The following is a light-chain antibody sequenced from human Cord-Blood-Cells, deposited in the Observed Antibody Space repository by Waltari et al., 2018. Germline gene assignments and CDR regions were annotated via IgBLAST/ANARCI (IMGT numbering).Light chain of an antibody. CDR1: SSDVGSYNL. J-gene: IGLJ3*02. CDR3: CSYAGSSTWV. V-gene: IGLV2-23*01. CDR2: EGS. Sequence: QSALTQPASVSGSPGQSITISCTGTSSDVGSYNLSSWYHQHPGKAPKLMIYEGSKRPSGVSNRFSGSKSGNTASLTISGLQAEDEADYYCCSYAGSSTWVFGGGTKLTVL.